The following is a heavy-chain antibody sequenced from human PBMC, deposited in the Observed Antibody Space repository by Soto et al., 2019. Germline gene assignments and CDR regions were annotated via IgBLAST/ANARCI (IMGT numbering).Heavy chain of an antibody. Sequence: PSQTLSLTCAISGDSVSSKTAAWNWIRQSPSRGLEWLGRTYYRSKWYSDYAVSVKSRITINPDTSKNQFSLQLNSVTPEDTGVYYCASSLPPSGSYYVDAFDIWGQGTMVTVSS. J-gene: IGHJ3*02. CDR1: GDSVSSKTAA. CDR3: ASSLPPSGSYYVDAFDI. D-gene: IGHD1-26*01. V-gene: IGHV6-1*01. CDR2: TYYRSKWYS.